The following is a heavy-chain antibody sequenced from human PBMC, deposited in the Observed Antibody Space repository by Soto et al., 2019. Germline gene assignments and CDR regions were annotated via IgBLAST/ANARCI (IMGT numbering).Heavy chain of an antibody. CDR1: GFTFSSYS. CDR3: ARDPFPLVDCSGSSCYGPFDY. J-gene: IGHJ4*02. Sequence: EVQLVESGGGLVKPGGSLRLSCAASGFTFSSYSMNWVRQAPGKGLEWVSFISSSSSYIYYADSVKGRFTISRDNANNSLYLQMNSLRGEDTAVYYCARDPFPLVDCSGSSCYGPFDYWGQGTLVTVSS. V-gene: IGHV3-21*01. CDR2: ISSSSSYI. D-gene: IGHD2-2*01.